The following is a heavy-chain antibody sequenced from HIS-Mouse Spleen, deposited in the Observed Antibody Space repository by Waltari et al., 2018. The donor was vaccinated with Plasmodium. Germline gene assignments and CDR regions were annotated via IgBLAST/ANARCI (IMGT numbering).Heavy chain of an antibody. J-gene: IGHJ4*02. V-gene: IGHV3-30*18. CDR1: GFTFSSYG. Sequence: QGQLVASGGGVVQPGRSLRLPCAASGFTFSSYGMHWVRQAPGKGLEGVAVISDDGSNKYYADSVKGRFTISRDNSKNTLYLQMNSLRAEDTAVYYCAKAQGVINFDYWGQGTLVTVSS. CDR2: ISDDGSNK. D-gene: IGHD3-16*01. CDR3: AKAQGVINFDY.